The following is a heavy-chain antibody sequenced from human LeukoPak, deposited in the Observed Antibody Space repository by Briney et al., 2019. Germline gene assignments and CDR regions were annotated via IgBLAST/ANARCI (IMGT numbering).Heavy chain of an antibody. V-gene: IGHV4-59*12. Sequence: PSETLSLTCTVSGGSISSYYWSWIRQPPGKGLEWIGYIYYNGSTNYNPSLKSRVTISVDTSKKQFSLKLSSVTAADTAVYYCAREEFGSGWYSNFDYWGQGTLVTVSS. CDR2: IYYNGST. D-gene: IGHD6-19*01. CDR3: AREEFGSGWYSNFDY. CDR1: GGSISSYY. J-gene: IGHJ4*02.